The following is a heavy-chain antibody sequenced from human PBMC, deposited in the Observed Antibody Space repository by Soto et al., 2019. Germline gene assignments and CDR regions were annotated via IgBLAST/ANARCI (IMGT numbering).Heavy chain of an antibody. D-gene: IGHD6-13*01. CDR2: IIPMFGIT. CDR3: ARDRALNNAAVGMAY. CDR1: GGPFSSYV. J-gene: IGHJ4*02. Sequence: QVQLVQSGAEVKKPGSSVKVSCKASGGPFSSYVLTWVRQAPGQGLEWMGRIIPMFGITDFAPKFQGRVTITEDKSTTTAYMELSSLRSEDTAIYYCARDRALNNAAVGMAYWGQGTLVTVSS. V-gene: IGHV1-69*04.